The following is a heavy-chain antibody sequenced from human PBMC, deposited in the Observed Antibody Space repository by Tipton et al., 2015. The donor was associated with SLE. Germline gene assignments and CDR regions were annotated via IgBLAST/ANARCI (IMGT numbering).Heavy chain of an antibody. Sequence: LRLSCTVSGGSISSSSFYWGWIRQPPGKGLEWIGSIYYSGSTKYNPSLKSRVTISVDTSKNQFSLKLRSVTAADTAVYYCAKLFGSAYWYYMDVWGEGTTVTVS. D-gene: IGHD6-25*01. V-gene: IGHV4-39*01. CDR1: GGSISSSSFY. CDR2: IYYSGST. CDR3: AKLFGSAYWYYMDV. J-gene: IGHJ6*03.